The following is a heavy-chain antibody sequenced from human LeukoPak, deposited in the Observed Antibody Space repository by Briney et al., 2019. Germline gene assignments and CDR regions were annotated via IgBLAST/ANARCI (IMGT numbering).Heavy chain of an antibody. J-gene: IGHJ5*02. Sequence: SVKVSCKASGGSFSSKAISWVRQAPGQGLEWMGGIISMFETTNYAQKFQGRITITADESTNTAYMELSSLRSEDTAVYFCATSRRIHGSGLAVRYSWLDPWGPGTLVTVSS. D-gene: IGHD3-10*01. CDR2: IISMFETT. CDR1: GGSFSSKA. CDR3: ATSRRIHGSGLAVRYSWLDP. V-gene: IGHV1-69*13.